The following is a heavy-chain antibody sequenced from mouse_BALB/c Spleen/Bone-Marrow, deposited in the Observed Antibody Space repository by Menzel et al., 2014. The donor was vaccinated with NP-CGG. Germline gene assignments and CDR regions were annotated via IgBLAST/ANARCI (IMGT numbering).Heavy chain of an antibody. CDR3: ARFATGSFAY. V-gene: IGHV1-80*01. CDR1: GYVFTDYW. J-gene: IGHJ3*01. Sequence: VMLVESGAELVRPGSSVKISCKASGYVFTDYWMNWLRQRPRQGLEWIGQIFPVNADTNYKANFKDKVTLTADKSSTTAYMQLNSLTSEDSAVYFCARFATGSFAYWGQGTLVTVSA. CDR2: IFPVNADT. D-gene: IGHD1-1*01.